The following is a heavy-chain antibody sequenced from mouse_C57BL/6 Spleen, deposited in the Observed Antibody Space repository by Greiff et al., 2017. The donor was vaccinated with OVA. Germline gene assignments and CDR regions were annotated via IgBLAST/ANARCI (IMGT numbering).Heavy chain of an antibody. CDR3: ARTPFYGSSYGENWYFDV. CDR2: IWTGGGT. J-gene: IGHJ1*03. Sequence: VKLVESGPGLVAPSQSLSITCTVSGFSLTSYAISWVRQPPGKGLEWLGVIWTGGGTNYNSALKSRLSISKDNSKSQVFLKMNSLQTDDTARYYCARTPFYGSSYGENWYFDVWGTGTTVTVSS. CDR1: GFSLTSYA. D-gene: IGHD1-1*01. V-gene: IGHV2-9-1*01.